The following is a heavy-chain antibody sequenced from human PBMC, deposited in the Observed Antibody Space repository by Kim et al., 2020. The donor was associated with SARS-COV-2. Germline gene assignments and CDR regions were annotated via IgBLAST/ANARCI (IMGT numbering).Heavy chain of an antibody. J-gene: IGHJ4*02. Sequence: GESLKISCQGSGYSFDRHWIGWVRQMPGRGLEWMGIIYPGDSETKYSPSFQGQVTLSADKSINTAFLQWRSLKASDTAMYYCARLQGYYYDRTGSRFLDYWGQGTRVTVSS. D-gene: IGHD3-22*01. CDR1: GYSFDRHW. V-gene: IGHV5-51*01. CDR2: IYPGDSET. CDR3: ARLQGYYYDRTGSRFLDY.